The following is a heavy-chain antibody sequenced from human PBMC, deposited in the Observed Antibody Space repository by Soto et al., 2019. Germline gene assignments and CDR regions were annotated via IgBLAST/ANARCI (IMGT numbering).Heavy chain of an antibody. CDR3: ARIRIFGVVIRDY. Sequence: QVQLQQWGAGLLKPSETLSLTCAVYGGSFSGYYCSWIRQPPGKGLEWIGEINHSGSTNYNPSLKSRVTISVDTSKNKFSLKLSSVTAADTAVYYCARIRIFGVVIRDYWGQGTLVTVSS. V-gene: IGHV4-34*01. D-gene: IGHD3-3*01. CDR2: INHSGST. CDR1: GGSFSGYY. J-gene: IGHJ4*02.